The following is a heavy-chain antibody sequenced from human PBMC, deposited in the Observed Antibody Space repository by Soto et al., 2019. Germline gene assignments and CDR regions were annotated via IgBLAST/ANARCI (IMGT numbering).Heavy chain of an antibody. D-gene: IGHD1-26*01. V-gene: IGHV3-21*01. Sequence: EAQVVESGGGLVKPGGSLRLSCNFTFSMYSMNWVRQATGKGLEWVASISSGSAFIKYADSVKGRFSISRDNAKNSVSLQMNSLRAEDTAMYYCTRDQGGSYDSWFDPWGRGTLVTVSS. CDR3: TRDQGGSYDSWFDP. CDR1: TFSMYS. J-gene: IGHJ5*02. CDR2: ISSGSAFI.